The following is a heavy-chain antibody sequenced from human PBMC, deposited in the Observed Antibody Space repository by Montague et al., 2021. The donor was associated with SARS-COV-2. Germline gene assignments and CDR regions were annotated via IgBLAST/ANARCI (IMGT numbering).Heavy chain of an antibody. D-gene: IGHD5-12*01. V-gene: IGHV4-34*01. J-gene: IGHJ4*02. Sequence: SETLSLTCAVYGTSFSGYYWNWIRQPPGKGLEWIGEINHGGSTNYNPSLKSRLTISVDTSNNQFSLKLTSVTAADTAVYYCARVPTNNIGMVATRLDYWGQGTLVTVSS. CDR1: GTSFSGYY. CDR3: ARVPTNNIGMVATRLDY. CDR2: INHGGST.